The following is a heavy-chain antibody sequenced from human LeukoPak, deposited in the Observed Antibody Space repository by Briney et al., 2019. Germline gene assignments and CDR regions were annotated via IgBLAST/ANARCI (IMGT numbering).Heavy chain of an antibody. CDR3: ARGTFSGSH. J-gene: IGHJ4*02. V-gene: IGHV3-30*02. CDR2: IQYDGSNK. D-gene: IGHD1-26*01. Sequence: GGSLRLSCAASGFIFSTYDMHWVRQAPGKGLEWVAFIQYDGSNKHYADPAKGRFTISRDDSKNTLYLQMNSLRVEDTAVYYCARGTFSGSHWGQGTLVTVSS. CDR1: GFIFSTYD.